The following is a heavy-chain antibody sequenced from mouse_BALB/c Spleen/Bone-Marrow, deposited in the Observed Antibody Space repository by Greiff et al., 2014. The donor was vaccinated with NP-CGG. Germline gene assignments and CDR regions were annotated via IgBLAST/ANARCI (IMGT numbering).Heavy chain of an antibody. V-gene: IGHV5-17*02. D-gene: IGHD1-1*01. CDR1: GFTFSSFG. CDR3: ARSGISSGYFDY. Sequence: DVMLVESGGGLVQSGGSRKLSCAASGFTFSSFGMHWVRQAPEKGLEWVAYISSGSSTVYYADKVMGRFTISRDNPKNTLFLQMTSLRSEDTAMYYCARSGISSGYFDYWGQGTTLTVSS. CDR2: ISSGSSTV. J-gene: IGHJ2*01.